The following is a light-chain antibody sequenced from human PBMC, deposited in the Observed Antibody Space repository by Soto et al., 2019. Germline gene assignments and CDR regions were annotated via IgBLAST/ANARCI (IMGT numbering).Light chain of an antibody. V-gene: IGKV3-20*01. CDR1: QSVSSSY. CDR3: QQSDDWPWT. J-gene: IGKJ4*02. Sequence: IVLTQSPGTLSLSPGERATLSCRASQSVSSSYLAWYQQKPGQAPRLLIYGASSRATGIPDRFSGSGSGTDFTLTISRLEPEDFAVYYCQQSDDWPWTFGGGTKVDIK. CDR2: GAS.